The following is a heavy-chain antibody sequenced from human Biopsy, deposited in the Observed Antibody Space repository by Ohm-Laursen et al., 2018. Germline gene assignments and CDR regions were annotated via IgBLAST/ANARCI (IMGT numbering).Heavy chain of an antibody. CDR2: INHSGST. V-gene: IGHV4-34*01. CDR3: ARGEYYAYWSGARKLNYFDY. CDR1: GDSINNYY. Sequence: SDTLSLTCTVSGDSINNYYWSWIRQPAGKGLEWIGEINHSGSTKYNPSFESRVTISVDTSKNQFSLNLFSVTAADAARYFCARGEYYAYWSGARKLNYFDYWGQGTLVIVSS. D-gene: IGHD3-3*01. J-gene: IGHJ4*02.